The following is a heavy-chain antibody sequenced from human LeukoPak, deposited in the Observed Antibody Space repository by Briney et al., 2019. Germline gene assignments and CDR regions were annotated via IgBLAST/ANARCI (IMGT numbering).Heavy chain of an antibody. CDR2: INPSGGST. Sequence: GASVKVSCKASGYTFTSYYMHWVRQAPGQGREWMGIINPSGGSTSYAQKFQGRVTMTRDMSTSTVYMELSSLRSEDTAVYYCARDRPAAAGTEVAFDIWGQGTMVTVSS. CDR1: GYTFTSYY. V-gene: IGHV1-46*01. J-gene: IGHJ3*02. D-gene: IGHD6-13*01. CDR3: ARDRPAAAGTEVAFDI.